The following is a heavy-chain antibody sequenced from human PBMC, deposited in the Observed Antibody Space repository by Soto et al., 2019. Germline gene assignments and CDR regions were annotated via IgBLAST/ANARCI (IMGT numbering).Heavy chain of an antibody. CDR2: IKFDASQK. CDR3: AKRVVAATPDV. CDR1: GFSFGFYW. Sequence: GGSLRLSCAASGFSFGFYWMSWVRQAPGKGLEWVATIKFDASQKKYVDSVKGRFTMSRDNAKNSLFLQMNSLRAEDTAVYYCAKRVVAATPDVWGQGTLVTVSS. J-gene: IGHJ4*02. D-gene: IGHD2-15*01. V-gene: IGHV3-7*03.